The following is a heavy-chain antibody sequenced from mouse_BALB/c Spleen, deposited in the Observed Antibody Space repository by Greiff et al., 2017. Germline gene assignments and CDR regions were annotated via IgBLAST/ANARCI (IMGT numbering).Heavy chain of an antibody. V-gene: IGHV1-69*02. D-gene: IGHD6-1*01. CDR1: GYTFTSYW. Sequence: VQLQQPGAELVKPGAPVKLSCKASGYTFTSYWMNWVKQRPGRGLEWIGRIDPSDSETHYNQKFKDKATLTVDKSSSTAYIQLSSLTSEDSAVYYCASSPFAYWGQGTLVTVSA. J-gene: IGHJ3*01. CDR3: ASSPFAY. CDR2: IDPSDSET.